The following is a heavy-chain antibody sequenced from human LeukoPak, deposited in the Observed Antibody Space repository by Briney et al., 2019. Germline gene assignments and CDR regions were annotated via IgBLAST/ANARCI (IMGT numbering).Heavy chain of an antibody. J-gene: IGHJ1*01. CDR1: GYSFTAYY. CDR3: ARWTPSSPHPVLPFQH. D-gene: IGHD2-15*01. V-gene: IGHV1-69*13. CDR2: IIPIFGTA. Sequence: GASVKASCKASGYSFTAYYIHWVRQAPGQGLEWMGGIIPIFGTANYAQKFQGRVTITADESTSTAYMELSSLRSEDTAVYYCARWTPSSPHPVLPFQHWGQGTLVTVSS.